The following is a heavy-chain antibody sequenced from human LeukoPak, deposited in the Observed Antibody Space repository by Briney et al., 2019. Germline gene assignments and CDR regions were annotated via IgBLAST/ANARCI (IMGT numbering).Heavy chain of an antibody. Sequence: HPGGSLRLSCGVSGFSPAHHYLHWVRQAPGKGLVWVSRVNGDGRNTIYADSVEDRFTISTDNATNTLYLQMNSLGADDTAVYYCAKSTGAHRSVYWGQGTLVTVSS. D-gene: IGHD3-3*01. CDR3: AKSTGAHRSVY. CDR2: VNGDGRNT. CDR1: GFSPAHHY. J-gene: IGHJ4*02. V-gene: IGHV3-74*01.